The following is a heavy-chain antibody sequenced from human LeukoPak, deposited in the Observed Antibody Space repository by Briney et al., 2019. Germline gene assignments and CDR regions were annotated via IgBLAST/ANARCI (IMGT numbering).Heavy chain of an antibody. CDR2: IIPIFGTA. J-gene: IGHJ5*02. CDR3: ARGSYENWFDP. D-gene: IGHD5-12*01. V-gene: IGHV1-69*05. CDR1: GGTFSSYA. Sequence: EASVKVSWQASGGTFSSYAMSWVPQAPGQGLEWMGRIIPIFGTANYAQKFRGRGTTTTDESTSTAYRELSSLRSEDTAVYYCARGSYENWFDPWGQGTLVTVFS.